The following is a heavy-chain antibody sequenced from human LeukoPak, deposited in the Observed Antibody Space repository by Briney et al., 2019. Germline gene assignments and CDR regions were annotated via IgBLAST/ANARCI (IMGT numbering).Heavy chain of an antibody. Sequence: GGSLRLSCAASGFTFSSYAMHWVRQAPGKGLGYVSAISSNGGSTYYANSVKGRFTISRDNSKNTLYLQMGSLRAEDMAVYYCARDSDSSGYYYGMDVWGQGTTVTVSS. J-gene: IGHJ6*02. CDR1: GFTFSSYA. CDR2: ISSNGGST. CDR3: ARDSDSSGYYYGMDV. D-gene: IGHD3-22*01. V-gene: IGHV3-64*01.